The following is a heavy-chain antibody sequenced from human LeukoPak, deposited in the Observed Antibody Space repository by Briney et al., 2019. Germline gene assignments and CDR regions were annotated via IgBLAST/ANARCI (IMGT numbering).Heavy chain of an antibody. V-gene: IGHV3-30*04. CDR1: GFSLSNYA. CDR2: ISYDGTNK. D-gene: IGHD3-22*01. J-gene: IGHJ4*02. Sequence: GRSLTLSCAVSGFSLSNYAMHWVRQAPGEGLEWVAVISYDGTNKYYADSVTGRFTISRDNSKNTLYLQMNSLRAEDTAVYYCARGIYYDSSGWPLVDYWGQGTLVTVSS. CDR3: ARGIYYDSSGWPLVDY.